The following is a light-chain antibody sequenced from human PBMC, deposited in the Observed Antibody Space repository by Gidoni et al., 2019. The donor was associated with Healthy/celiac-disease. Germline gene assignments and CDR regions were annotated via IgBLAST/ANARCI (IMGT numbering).Light chain of an antibody. V-gene: IGKV3-20*01. Sequence: IVLTQSPGTLSLSPGERAPLSCRASQSVSSSYLAWYQQKPGQAPRLLIYGASSRATGIPDRFSGSGSGTDFTLTISRLEPEDFAVYYCQQYGSSPWTFXQXTKVEIK. CDR3: QQYGSSPWT. CDR1: QSVSSSY. CDR2: GAS. J-gene: IGKJ1*01.